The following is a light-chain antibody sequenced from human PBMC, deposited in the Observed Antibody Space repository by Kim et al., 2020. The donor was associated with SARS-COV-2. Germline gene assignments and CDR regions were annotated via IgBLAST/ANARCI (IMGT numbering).Light chain of an antibody. CDR3: QQSYNTLSYI. CDR1: QTISNF. J-gene: IGKJ2*01. V-gene: IGKV1-39*01. CDR2: RAS. Sequence: DVQMTQSPSSLSASVGDRVTITCRASQTISNFLNWYQQKPGKAPRLLIYRASTLQSGVPTRFSGSGSGTDFTLTISSLQPEDFATYYCQQSYNTLSYIFGQGTKLEIK.